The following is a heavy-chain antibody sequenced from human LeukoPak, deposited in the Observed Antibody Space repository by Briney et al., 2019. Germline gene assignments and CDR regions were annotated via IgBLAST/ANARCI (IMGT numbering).Heavy chain of an antibody. CDR2: FYYTRST. CDR3: ARGGNALDY. Sequence: SETLSLTCTVYGGSISTFYWSWIRQPPGKGLDWIGSFYYTRSTNYNPSLRSRVTISLDASKNQISLRLSSVTAADTAEYYCARGGNALDYWGQGTLVTVSS. V-gene: IGHV4-59*01. J-gene: IGHJ4*02. CDR1: GGSISTFY. D-gene: IGHD4-23*01.